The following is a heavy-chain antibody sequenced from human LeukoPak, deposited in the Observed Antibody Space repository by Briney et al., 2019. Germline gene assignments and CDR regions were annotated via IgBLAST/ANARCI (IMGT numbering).Heavy chain of an antibody. CDR1: GYTFTGYY. D-gene: IGHD3-3*01. CDR2: INPNSGGT. V-gene: IGHV1-2*02. J-gene: IGHJ4*02. Sequence: ASVKVCCKSSGYTFTGYYMHWVRQAPGQGIEWMGWINPNSGGTNYAQKFQGRVTMTRDTSSSTAYMELSRLRSDDTAVYYCARAGQITIFGGDHFFDYWGQGTLVTVSS. CDR3: ARAGQITIFGGDHFFDY.